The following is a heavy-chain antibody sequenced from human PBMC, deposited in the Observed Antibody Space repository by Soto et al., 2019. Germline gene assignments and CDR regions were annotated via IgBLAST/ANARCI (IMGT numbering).Heavy chain of an antibody. CDR1: GFTFSGSA. V-gene: IGHV3-73*02. CDR3: TSHSPEHMIRK. CDR2: IRNKTNSYAT. Sequence: EVQLVESGGGLVQPGGSLKLSCAASGFTFSGSAMHWVRQASGKGLEWVGRIRNKTNSYATAYAASVKGRFIISRDDSKITAYLQLNSLKTEDTAVYFCTSHSPEHMIRKWGQGTLVTVSS. J-gene: IGHJ4*02. D-gene: IGHD3-22*01.